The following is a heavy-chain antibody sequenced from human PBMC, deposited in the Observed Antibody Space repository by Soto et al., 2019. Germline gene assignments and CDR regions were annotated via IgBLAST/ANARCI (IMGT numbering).Heavy chain of an antibody. CDR2: IIPIFGTA. CDR1: GGTFSSYA. V-gene: IGHV1-69*01. Sequence: QVQLVQSGAEVKKPGSSVKVSCKASGGTFSSYAISWVRQAPGQGLEWMGGIIPIFGTANYAQKFQGRVTMTADESTSTAYMELSSLRSEDTAVYYCARAAKMARIGGYYFQHWGQGTLVTVSS. J-gene: IGHJ1*01. CDR3: ARAAKMARIGGYYFQH. D-gene: IGHD5-12*01.